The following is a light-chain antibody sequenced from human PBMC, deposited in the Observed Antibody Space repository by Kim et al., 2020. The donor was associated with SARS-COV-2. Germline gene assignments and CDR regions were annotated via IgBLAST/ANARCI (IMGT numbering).Light chain of an antibody. CDR2: EVN. CDR3: CSYAGSRWV. V-gene: IGLV2-23*02. Sequence: PEQSITISCTGTSSDVGSYNLVSWYQQYPGKAPKLMIYEVNKRPSGVSNRFSGSKSGNTASLTISGLQAEDEADYYCCSYAGSRWVFGGGTKLTVL. J-gene: IGLJ3*02. CDR1: SSDVGSYNL.